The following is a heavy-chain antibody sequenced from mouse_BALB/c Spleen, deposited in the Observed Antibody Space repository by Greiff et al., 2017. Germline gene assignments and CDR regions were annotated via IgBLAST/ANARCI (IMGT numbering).Heavy chain of an antibody. D-gene: IGHD2-1*01. V-gene: IGHV1S81*02. J-gene: IGHJ4*01. Sequence: QVQLQQPGAELVKPGASVKLSCKASGYTFTSYWMHWVKQRPGQGLEWIGEINPSNGRTNYNEKFKSKATLTVDKSSSTAYMQLSSLTSEDSAVYYCARFLLSSYYAMDYWGQGTSVTVSS. CDR3: ARFLLSSYYAMDY. CDR1: GYTFTSYW. CDR2: INPSNGRT.